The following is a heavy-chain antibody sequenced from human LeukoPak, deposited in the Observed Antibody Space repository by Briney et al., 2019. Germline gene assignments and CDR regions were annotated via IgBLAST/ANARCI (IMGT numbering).Heavy chain of an antibody. CDR3: AKSVTMVRGAPYGMDV. J-gene: IGHJ6*02. D-gene: IGHD3-10*01. Sequence: GGSLRLSCAGSGFTFSDFWMTWVRQTPGKGLEWVANIKEDGTEKNLVDSVKGRFTISRDNAKNSLYLQMNSLRAEDTAVYYCAKSVTMVRGAPYGMDVWGQGTTVTVSS. CDR1: GFTFSDFW. V-gene: IGHV3-7*03. CDR2: IKEDGTEK.